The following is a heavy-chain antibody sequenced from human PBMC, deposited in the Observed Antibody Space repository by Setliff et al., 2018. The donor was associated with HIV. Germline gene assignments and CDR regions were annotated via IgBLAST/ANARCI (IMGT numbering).Heavy chain of an antibody. Sequence: SETLSLTCAVYGESFNTFFWSWIRQPPGKGLEWIGQINHSGSTNDHPSLRRRVTISIGTSKNQFSLKLRSLTDADTAGYYCASAVSSFMAVDTFYYYYYMDVWGKGTTVTVSS. J-gene: IGHJ6*03. CDR3: ASAVSSFMAVDTFYYYYYMDV. CDR2: INHSGST. CDR1: GESFNTFF. D-gene: IGHD5-18*01. V-gene: IGHV4-34*01.